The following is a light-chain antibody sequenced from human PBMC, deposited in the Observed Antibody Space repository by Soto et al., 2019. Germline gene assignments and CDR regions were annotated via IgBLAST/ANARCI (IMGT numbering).Light chain of an antibody. CDR1: QSISIY. J-gene: IGKJ2*01. CDR2: AAS. CDR3: QQTYRSPYT. Sequence: GDTITITCRSSQSISIYLNWYQKKPGTPPKLLIYAASNLQSGVPSRFIGRGSGTDFTLTISSLQPEDFASYYCQQTYRSPYTFGQGTNLEI. V-gene: IGKV1-39*01.